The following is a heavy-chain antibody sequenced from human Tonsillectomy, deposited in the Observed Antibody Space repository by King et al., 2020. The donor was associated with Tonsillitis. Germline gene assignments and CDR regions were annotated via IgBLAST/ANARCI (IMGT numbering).Heavy chain of an antibody. V-gene: IGHV3-23*04. CDR1: GFTFSSYA. J-gene: IGHJ3*02. Sequence: VQLVESGGGLVQPGGSLGLSCAASGFTFSSYAMSWVRQAPGKGLEWVSAISGSAGSTFYADSVKGRFTISRDSSKNTLYLQMNSLRAEDTAVYYCAKDISGNYPVGAFDIWGQGTMVTVSS. CDR3: AKDISGNYPVGAFDI. CDR2: ISGSAGST. D-gene: IGHD1-26*01.